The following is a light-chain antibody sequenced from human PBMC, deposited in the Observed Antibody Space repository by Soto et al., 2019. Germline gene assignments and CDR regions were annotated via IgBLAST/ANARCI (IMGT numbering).Light chain of an antibody. CDR2: DAS. Sequence: DIQMTQSPSTLSASVGVRVTITCRASQSISSWLAWYQQKPGKAPKLLIYDASSLESGVPSRFSGSGSGTEFTLTISSLQPDDFATYYCQQYNSYSLITFGQGTRLEIK. V-gene: IGKV1-5*01. J-gene: IGKJ5*01. CDR3: QQYNSYSLIT. CDR1: QSISSW.